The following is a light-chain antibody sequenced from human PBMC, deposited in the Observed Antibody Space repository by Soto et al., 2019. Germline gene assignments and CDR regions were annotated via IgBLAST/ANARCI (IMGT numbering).Light chain of an antibody. J-gene: IGLJ2*01. V-gene: IGLV1-40*01. CDR2: DST. Sequence: QTVLTQPPSVSGAPGQRVIISCTGSSSNIGAGYHVHWYQQLPGPAPKLLIYDSTARPSGVPDRFSGSKSVTSASLAITGLQAEDEADYYCKSYDSSLGVVFGGGTKLTVL. CDR1: SSNIGAGYH. CDR3: KSYDSSLGVV.